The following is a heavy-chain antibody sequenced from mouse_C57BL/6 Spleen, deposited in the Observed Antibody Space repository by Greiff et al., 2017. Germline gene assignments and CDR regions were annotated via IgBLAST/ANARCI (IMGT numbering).Heavy chain of an antibody. CDR3: ARDREDWGYFDY. J-gene: IGHJ2*01. Sequence: EVKLLESGGGLVQSGRSLRLSCATSGFTFSDFYMEWVRQAPGKGLEWIAASRNKANDYTTEYRSSVKGRFIVSRDRSQGILYLEMNARRAEDTAIYYCARDREDWGYFDYWGQGTTRTVSS. CDR2: SRNKANDYTT. CDR1: GFTFSDFY. V-gene: IGHV7-1*01.